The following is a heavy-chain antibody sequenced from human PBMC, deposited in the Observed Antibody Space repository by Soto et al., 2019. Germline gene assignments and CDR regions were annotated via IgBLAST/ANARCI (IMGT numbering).Heavy chain of an antibody. Sequence: GGSLRLSCAASGFTFDDYAMHWVRQAPGKGLEWVSGISWNSGSIGYADSVKGRFTISRDNAKNSLYLQMNSLRAEDTALYYCAKDYYDSSGYYFDYWGQVTLVTVSS. CDR1: GFTFDDYA. D-gene: IGHD3-22*01. CDR2: ISWNSGSI. J-gene: IGHJ4*02. CDR3: AKDYYDSSGYYFDY. V-gene: IGHV3-9*01.